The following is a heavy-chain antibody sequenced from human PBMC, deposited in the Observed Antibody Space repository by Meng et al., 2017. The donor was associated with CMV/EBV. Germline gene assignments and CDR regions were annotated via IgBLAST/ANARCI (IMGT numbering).Heavy chain of an antibody. Sequence: GGSLRLSCAASGFSFSRYWTTWVRQAPGKGLEWVANIRQDGSEAYYVDSVKGRFTIFRDNTKNSLFLQMDSLSAEDTAIYYCVRESSTFSWSEHLQHWGQGTLVTVSS. D-gene: IGHD2-2*01. CDR2: IRQDGSEA. J-gene: IGHJ1*01. CDR3: VRESSTFSWSEHLQH. V-gene: IGHV3-7*01. CDR1: GFSFSRYW.